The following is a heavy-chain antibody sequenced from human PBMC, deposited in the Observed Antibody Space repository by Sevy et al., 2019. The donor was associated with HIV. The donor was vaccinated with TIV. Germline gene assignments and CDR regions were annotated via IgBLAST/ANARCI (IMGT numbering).Heavy chain of an antibody. CDR2: ICYSGAT. CDR1: GGSVSNPNYY. CDR3: ARSQHFSGDYADYAFDV. V-gene: IGHV4-39*01. D-gene: IGHD4-17*01. Sequence: SETLSLTCSVSGGSVSNPNYYWGWIRQPPGKGLEWIGSICYSGATSYNPSLESRVTTSVDTSNNRFSLILTSVTAADTAVYYCARSQHFSGDYADYAFDVWGQGTMVTVSS. J-gene: IGHJ3*01.